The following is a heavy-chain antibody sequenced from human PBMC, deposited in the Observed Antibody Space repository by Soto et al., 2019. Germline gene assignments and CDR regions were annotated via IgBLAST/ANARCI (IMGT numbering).Heavy chain of an antibody. Sequence: GGSLRLSCAASGFTFSSYAMSWVRQAPGKGLEWVSAISGSGGSTYYADSVKGRFTISRDNSKNTLYLQMNSLGAEDTAVYYCAKDFHPKYSGYESGYFDYWGQGTLVTVSS. CDR1: GFTFSSYA. J-gene: IGHJ4*02. CDR3: AKDFHPKYSGYESGYFDY. V-gene: IGHV3-23*01. CDR2: ISGSGGST. D-gene: IGHD5-12*01.